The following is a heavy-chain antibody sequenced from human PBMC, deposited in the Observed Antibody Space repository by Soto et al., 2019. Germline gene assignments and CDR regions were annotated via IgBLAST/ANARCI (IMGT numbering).Heavy chain of an antibody. CDR1: GFTFSSYD. CDR3: ARGSSSEDYYYGMDV. CDR2: IGTAGDP. V-gene: IGHV3-13*05. Sequence: PGGSLRLSCAASGFTFSSYDMHWVRQATGKGLEWVSAIGTAGDPYYPGSVKGRFTISRENAKNSLYLQMNSLRAGDTAVYYCARGSSSEDYYYGMDVWGQGTTVTVSS. J-gene: IGHJ6*02. D-gene: IGHD6-6*01.